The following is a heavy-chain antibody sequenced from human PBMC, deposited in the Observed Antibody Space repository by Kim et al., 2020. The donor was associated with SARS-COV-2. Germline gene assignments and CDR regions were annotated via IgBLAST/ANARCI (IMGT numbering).Heavy chain of an antibody. D-gene: IGHD2-2*01. CDR3: ARIPAAIGYYYGMDV. CDR2: IDWDDDK. Sequence: SGPTLVNPTQTLTLTCTFSGFSLSTSGMCVSWIRQPPGKALEWLALIDWDDDKYYSTSLKTRLTISKDTSKNQVVLTMTNMDPVDTATYYCARIPAAIGYYYGMDVWGQGTTVTVSS. V-gene: IGHV2-70*01. J-gene: IGHJ6*02. CDR1: GFSLSTSGMC.